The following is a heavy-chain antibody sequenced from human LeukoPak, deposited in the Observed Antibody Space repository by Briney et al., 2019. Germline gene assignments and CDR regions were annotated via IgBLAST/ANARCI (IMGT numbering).Heavy chain of an antibody. J-gene: IGHJ4*02. Sequence: GSLRLSCAASGFAFDDYAMHWVRQTPGKGLEWVSLISWDGGSTYYADSVKGRFTISRDNSKNSLYLQMNSLRAEDTALYYCAKDIRGSTSWYGLAYWGQGTLVTVSS. V-gene: IGHV3-43D*03. CDR2: ISWDGGST. CDR1: GFAFDDYA. CDR3: AKDIRGSTSWYGLAY. D-gene: IGHD6-13*01.